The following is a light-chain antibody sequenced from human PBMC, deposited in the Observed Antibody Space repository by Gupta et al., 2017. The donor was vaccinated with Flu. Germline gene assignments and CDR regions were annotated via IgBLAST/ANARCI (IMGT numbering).Light chain of an antibody. Sequence: RVTISCSGSSSNIGSNHVYWYQQIPGTAPKLLIYGSDQRPSRVPDRFSGSKSGTSASLAISGLRSEDEANYYCAAWDDSLSGWVFGGGTKVTVL. CDR3: AAWDDSLSGWV. J-gene: IGLJ3*02. CDR1: SSNIGSNH. V-gene: IGLV1-47*01. CDR2: GSD.